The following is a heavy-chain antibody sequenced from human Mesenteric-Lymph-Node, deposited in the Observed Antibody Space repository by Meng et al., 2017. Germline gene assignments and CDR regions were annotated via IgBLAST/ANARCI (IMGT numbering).Heavy chain of an antibody. J-gene: IGHJ2*01. Sequence: QLQGSGPGLVKPSETLSLTCAVSVGSISSSSYYWGWIRQPPGKGLEWIGSIYYSGSTYYNPSLKSRVTISVDTSKNQFSLKLSSVTAADTAVYYCASPLGILGIVDLWGRGTLVTVSS. CDR2: IYYSGST. CDR1: VGSISSSSYY. D-gene: IGHD7-27*01. V-gene: IGHV4-39*01. CDR3: ASPLGILGIVDL.